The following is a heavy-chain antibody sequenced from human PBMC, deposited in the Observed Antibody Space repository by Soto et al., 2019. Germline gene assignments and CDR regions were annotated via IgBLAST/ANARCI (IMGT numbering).Heavy chain of an antibody. J-gene: IGHJ6*03. Sequence: PSETLSLTCTVSGGSIRISSYYWSWIRQPPGKGLEWIGYMYYSGRTNYNPSLKSRVTISVDTSKNQFSLKPSSVTAADTAVYYCARSKRSGYYYMDVWGKGTTVTVSS. CDR3: ARSKRSGYYYMDV. CDR2: MYYSGRT. V-gene: IGHV4-61*01. CDR1: GGSIRISSYY.